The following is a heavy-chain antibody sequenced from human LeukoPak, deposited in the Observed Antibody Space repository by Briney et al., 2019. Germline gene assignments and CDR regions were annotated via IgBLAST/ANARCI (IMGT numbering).Heavy chain of an antibody. J-gene: IGHJ6*02. CDR2: IYYSGST. CDR3: ARARGYSYGPAYYYYGMDV. Sequence: SETLSLTCTVSGGSISSGGHYWSWIRQHPGKGLEWIGYIYYSGSTYYNPSLKSRVTISVDTSKNQFSLKLSSVTAADTAVYYCARARGYSYGPAYYYYGMDVWGQGTTVTVSS. D-gene: IGHD5-18*01. CDR1: GGSISSGGHY. V-gene: IGHV4-31*03.